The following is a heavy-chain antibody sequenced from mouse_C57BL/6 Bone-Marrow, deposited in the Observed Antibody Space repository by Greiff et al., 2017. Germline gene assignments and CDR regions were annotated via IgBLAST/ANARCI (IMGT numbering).Heavy chain of an antibody. Sequence: QVQLQQPGAELVMPGASVKLSCKASGYTFTSYWMHWVKQRPGQGLEWIGEIDPSDSYTNYNQKFKGKSTLTVDKSSSTAYMQLSSLTSEDSAVYYCARDGYPYYCDYWGQGTTLTVSS. D-gene: IGHD2-3*01. V-gene: IGHV1-69*01. CDR1: GYTFTSYW. CDR3: ARDGYPYYCDY. CDR2: IDPSDSYT. J-gene: IGHJ2*01.